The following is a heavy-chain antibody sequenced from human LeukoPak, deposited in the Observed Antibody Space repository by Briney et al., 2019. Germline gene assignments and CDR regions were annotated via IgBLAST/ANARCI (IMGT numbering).Heavy chain of an antibody. J-gene: IGHJ6*03. D-gene: IGHD1-26*01. CDR3: AKEASGSYSYYYYYYMDV. CDR2: ISSSSSYI. CDR1: GFTFSSYS. Sequence: GGSLRLSCAASGFTFSSYSMNWVRQAPGKGLEWVSSISSSSSYIYYADSVKGRFTISRDNSKNTLYLQMNSLRAEDTAVYYCAKEASGSYSYYYYYYMDVWGKGTTVTVSS. V-gene: IGHV3-21*01.